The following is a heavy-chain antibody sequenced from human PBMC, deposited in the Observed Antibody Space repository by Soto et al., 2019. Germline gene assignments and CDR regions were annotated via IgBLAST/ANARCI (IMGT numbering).Heavy chain of an antibody. CDR3: ARERRADCSGGSCYSTYFDY. D-gene: IGHD2-15*01. Sequence: LSLTCTVSGGSISSGGYYWSWIRQHPGKGLEWIGYIYYSGSTYYNPSLKSRVTISVDTSKNQFSLKLSSVTAADTAVYYCARERRADCSGGSCYSTYFDYWGQGTLVTVSS. CDR2: IYYSGST. V-gene: IGHV4-31*03. J-gene: IGHJ4*02. CDR1: GGSISSGGYY.